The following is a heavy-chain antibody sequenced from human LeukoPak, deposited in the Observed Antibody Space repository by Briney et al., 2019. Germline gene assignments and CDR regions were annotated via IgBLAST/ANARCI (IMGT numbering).Heavy chain of an antibody. D-gene: IGHD2-21*02. CDR3: ARDPLVVTAIQNAFDI. J-gene: IGHJ3*02. CDR2: INAGNGNT. V-gene: IGHV1-3*01. Sequence: ASVKVSCKASGYTFTSYAMHWVRQAPGQRLEWMGWINAGNGNTKYSQKFQGRVTITRDTSASTAYMELSSLRSEDTAVYYCARDPLVVTAIQNAFDIWGQGTMVTVSS. CDR1: GYTFTSYA.